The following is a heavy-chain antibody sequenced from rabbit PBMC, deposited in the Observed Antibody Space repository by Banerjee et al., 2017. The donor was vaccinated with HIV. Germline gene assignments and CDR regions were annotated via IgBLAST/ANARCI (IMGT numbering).Heavy chain of an antibody. V-gene: IGHV1S45*01. CDR3: AREQYFDTYGATDYTYANL. Sequence: QQQLVESGGGLVQPEGSLTLTCTASGLDFSSSYWICWVRQAPGKGLEWIGCIYGGSSGTTYYANWARGRFTISKTSSTTVTLQVTSLTAADTATYFCAREQYFDTYGATDYTYANLWGQGTLVTVS. D-gene: IGHD6-1*01. J-gene: IGHJ4*01. CDR2: IYGGSSGTT. CDR1: GLDFSSSYW.